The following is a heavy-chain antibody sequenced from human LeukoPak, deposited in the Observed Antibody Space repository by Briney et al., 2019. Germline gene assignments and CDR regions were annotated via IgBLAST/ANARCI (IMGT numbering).Heavy chain of an antibody. CDR3: ARLRTEYSTSYYHYYGMDV. CDR1: GGSISSYY. D-gene: IGHD6-6*01. J-gene: IGHJ6*02. CDR2: IYYSGST. Sequence: SETLSLTCTVSGGSISSYYWSWIRQPPGKGLEWIGYIYYSGSTNYNPSLKSRVTISVDTSKNQFSLKLSSVTAADTAVYYCARLRTEYSTSYYHYYGMDVWGQGTTVTVSS. V-gene: IGHV4-59*08.